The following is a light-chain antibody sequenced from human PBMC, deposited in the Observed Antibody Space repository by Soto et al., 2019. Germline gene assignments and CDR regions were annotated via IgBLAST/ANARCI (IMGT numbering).Light chain of an antibody. J-gene: IGLJ2*01. CDR3: SSYTTSGTLV. CDR2: EVS. V-gene: IGLV2-14*01. Sequence: QSALTQPASVSGSPGQSITISCTGTNSDVGTYNYVSWYQQHPGKAPKFVVYEVSDRPSGVSDRFSGSKSGNTASLTISGLQAEDEADYYCSSYTTSGTLVFGGGTQLTVL. CDR1: NSDVGTYNY.